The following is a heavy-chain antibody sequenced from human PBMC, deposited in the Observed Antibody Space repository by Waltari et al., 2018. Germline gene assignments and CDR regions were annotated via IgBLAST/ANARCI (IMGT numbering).Heavy chain of an antibody. V-gene: IGHV3-7*01. CDR2: IKQDGSEK. D-gene: IGHD1-20*01. J-gene: IGHJ3*02. Sequence: EVQLVESGGGLVQPGGSLRLSCPASGFTLRSYWMSWVRKAPGKGLEWVANIKQDGSEKYYVDSVKGRFTISRDNAKNSLYLQMNSLRAEDTAVYYCARRAVGNWIPGAFDIWGQGTMVTVSS. CDR3: ARRAVGNWIPGAFDI. CDR1: GFTLRSYW.